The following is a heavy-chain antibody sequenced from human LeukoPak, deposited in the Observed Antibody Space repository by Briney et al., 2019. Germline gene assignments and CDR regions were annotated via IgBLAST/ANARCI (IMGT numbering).Heavy chain of an antibody. CDR3: ARWRRSDDYGDYRAYFDY. CDR1: GFTFDDYG. Sequence: PGGSLRLSCAASGFTFDDYGMSWVRQAPGKGLEWVSGINWNGGSTGYADSVKGRFTISRDNAKNSLYLQMNSLRAEDTALYYCARWRRSDDYGDYRAYFDYWGQGTPVTVSS. D-gene: IGHD4-17*01. CDR2: INWNGGST. V-gene: IGHV3-20*04. J-gene: IGHJ4*02.